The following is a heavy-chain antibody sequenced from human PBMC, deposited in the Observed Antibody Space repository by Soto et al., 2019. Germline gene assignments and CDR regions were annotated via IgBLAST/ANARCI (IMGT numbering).Heavy chain of an antibody. CDR1: GFTFSDHY. D-gene: IGHD3-10*01. CDR3: ARVYGSGSYAPYNYFDY. CDR2: TRNKANSYTT. Sequence: SLRLSCAASGFTFSDHYMDWVRHAPGKGLEWVGRTRNKANSYTTEYAASVKGRFTISRDDSKNSLYLQMNSLKTEDTAVYYCARVYGSGSYAPYNYFDYWGQGALVTVSS. J-gene: IGHJ4*02. V-gene: IGHV3-72*01.